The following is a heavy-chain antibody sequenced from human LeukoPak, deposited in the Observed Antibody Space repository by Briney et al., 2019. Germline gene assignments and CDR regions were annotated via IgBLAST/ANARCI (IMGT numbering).Heavy chain of an antibody. CDR1: GFTFSSYG. V-gene: IGHV3-23*01. Sequence: GGSLRLSCATSGFTFSSYGMIYLRPAPGKRLEGVSNISGSDGSTYYADHVKGRLTISRDNSKHTLYLQMNSLGVEDTAVYYCARARQYDSWSGYSRYYYYGMDVWGQGTTVTVSS. J-gene: IGHJ6*02. D-gene: IGHD3-3*01. CDR2: ISGSDGST. CDR3: ARARQYDSWSGYSRYYYYGMDV.